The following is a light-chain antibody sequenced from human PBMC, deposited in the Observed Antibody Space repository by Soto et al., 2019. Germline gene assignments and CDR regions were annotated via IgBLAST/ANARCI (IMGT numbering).Light chain of an antibody. Sequence: EIVLTQSPATLSLSPGERATLSCRASESIESRYLAWYQQRPGQAPRLLIYGTSSRATGIPDRFSGSGSGTDFSLTISRLEPEDFAVSYCQQFGSSPGFSFGPGTKVDIK. CDR1: ESIESRY. J-gene: IGKJ3*01. CDR3: QQFGSSPGFS. V-gene: IGKV3-20*01. CDR2: GTS.